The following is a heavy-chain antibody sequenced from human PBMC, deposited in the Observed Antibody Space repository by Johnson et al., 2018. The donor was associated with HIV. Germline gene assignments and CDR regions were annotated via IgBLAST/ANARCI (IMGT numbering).Heavy chain of an antibody. Sequence: VQLVESGGGLVKPGGSLRLSCAASGFTVSSNYMSWVRQAPGKGLEWVSVIYSGGSTYYADSVRGRFTISRDNSKNALFLQMNSLRAEDTSLYYCARGSGSYYSNAFDIWGQGTMVTVSS. CDR2: IYSGGST. CDR3: ARGSGSYYSNAFDI. V-gene: IGHV3-66*02. CDR1: GFTVSSNY. D-gene: IGHD1-26*01. J-gene: IGHJ3*02.